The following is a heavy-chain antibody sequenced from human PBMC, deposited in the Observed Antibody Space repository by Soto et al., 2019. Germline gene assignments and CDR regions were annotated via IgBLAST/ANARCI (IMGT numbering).Heavy chain of an antibody. J-gene: IGHJ6*02. D-gene: IGHD2-15*01. CDR1: GFTFSSYA. V-gene: IGHV3-30-3*01. CDR2: ISHDGSNK. Sequence: GGSLRLSCAASGFTFSSYAMHWVRQAPGKGLEWVAVISHDGSNKYYADSVKGRFTISRDNSKNTLYLQMNSLRAEDTAVYYCARDLIVVVVAATPQMYYYGMDVWGQGTTVTVSS. CDR3: ARDLIVVVVAATPQMYYYGMDV.